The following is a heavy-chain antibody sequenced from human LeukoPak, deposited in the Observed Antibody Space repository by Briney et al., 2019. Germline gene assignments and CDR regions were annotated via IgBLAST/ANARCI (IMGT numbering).Heavy chain of an antibody. CDR2: ISGSGNDI. J-gene: IGHJ4*02. CDR3: ATGSQIREVDY. CDR1: GFTFSDYY. D-gene: IGHD3-10*01. V-gene: IGHV3-11*01. Sequence: PGGSLRLSCAASGFTFSDYYMSWIRQAPGKGLEWVSYISGSGNDINYADSVKGRFTISRDNAQNSLYLQMNSLRAEDTAVYYCATGSQIREVDYWGQGTLVTVSS.